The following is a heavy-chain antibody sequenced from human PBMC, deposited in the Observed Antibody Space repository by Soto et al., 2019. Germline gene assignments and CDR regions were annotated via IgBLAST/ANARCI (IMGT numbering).Heavy chain of an antibody. D-gene: IGHD2-21*02. CDR3: ARQTANCGGGACYSSGNYLDY. CDR1: GYSFTSYW. CDR2: IYPGDSDT. V-gene: IGHV5-51*01. Sequence: GESLKISCKASGYSFTSYWIAWVRQMPGKGLEWMGIIYPGDSDTRYSPSFQGQVTISADKSSSTAFLHWSSLQASDTAIYYCARQTANCGGGACYSSGNYLDYWGQGTLVTVSS. J-gene: IGHJ4*02.